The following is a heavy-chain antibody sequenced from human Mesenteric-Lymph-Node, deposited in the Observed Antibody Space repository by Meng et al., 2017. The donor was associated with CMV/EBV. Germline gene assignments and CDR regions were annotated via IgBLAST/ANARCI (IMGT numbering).Heavy chain of an antibody. J-gene: IGHJ4*02. CDR3: ARPPSLWDYGTHEPFRL. V-gene: IGHV3-74*03. D-gene: IGHD4/OR15-4a*01. Sequence: GESLKISCVVSGFTFDTYWMHWVRQAPGKGPVWVAHISSDGTKIKYADSVLGRFTISRDNANSVLYLHMNSLRVDDTAVYYCARPPSLWDYGTHEPFRLWGQGVLVTVSS. CDR1: GFTFDTYW. CDR2: ISSDGTKI.